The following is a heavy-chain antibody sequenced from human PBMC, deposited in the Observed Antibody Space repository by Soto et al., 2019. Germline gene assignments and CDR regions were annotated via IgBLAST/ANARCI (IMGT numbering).Heavy chain of an antibody. Sequence: QVQLVQSGAEVKKPGASVKVSCKASGYTFIGYYIHWVRQAPGQGLEWMGWINPNIGATNYAQKFQGGVTXTXXXSXXTGYMELSRLKSDDTDVYFCARELMKGGDDDAFDLWGQGTMVTVSS. CDR1: GYTFIGYY. CDR3: ARELMKGGDDDAFDL. D-gene: IGHD3-16*01. V-gene: IGHV1-2*02. CDR2: INPNIGAT. J-gene: IGHJ3*01.